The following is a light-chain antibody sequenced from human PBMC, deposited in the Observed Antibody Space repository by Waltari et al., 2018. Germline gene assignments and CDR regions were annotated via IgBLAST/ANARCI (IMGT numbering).Light chain of an antibody. CDR1: QSVGKY. CDR2: AAS. J-gene: IGKJ1*01. CDR3: QNHERLPAT. Sequence: VLTQSPGTLSLSPGERATRSCRASQSVGKYIVWYQQRPGQAPRLLIYAASTRATGIPDRFSGSGSGTDFSLTISRLEPEDFAVYYCQNHERLPATFGQGTKVEI. V-gene: IGKV3-20*01.